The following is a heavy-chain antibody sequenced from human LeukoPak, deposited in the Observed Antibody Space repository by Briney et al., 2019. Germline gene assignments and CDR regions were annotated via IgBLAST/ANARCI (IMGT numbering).Heavy chain of an antibody. Sequence: PGRSLRLSCAASGFTFSSYGMHWVRQAPGKGLEWVAVISYDGSNKYYADSVKGRFTISRDNSKNTLYLQMNSLRAEDTAVYYCAKTLEAAHRYFDWLLPFDPWGQGTLVTVSS. CDR3: AKTLEAAHRYFDWLLPFDP. D-gene: IGHD3-9*01. V-gene: IGHV3-30*18. CDR2: ISYDGSNK. CDR1: GFTFSSYG. J-gene: IGHJ5*02.